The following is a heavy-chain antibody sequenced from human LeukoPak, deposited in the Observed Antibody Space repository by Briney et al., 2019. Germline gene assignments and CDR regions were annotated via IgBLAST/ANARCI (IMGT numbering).Heavy chain of an antibody. V-gene: IGHV3-53*01. CDR1: GFIVSSDY. CDR2: IYSGGST. Sequence: PGGSLRLSCAASGFIVSSDYISWVRQTPGKGLEWVSVIYSGGSTFYADSVKGRFTISRDNSTNTVYLQMNSLRAEDTAVYYCASGGKYCTGGACYGDWGQGTLVTVSS. J-gene: IGHJ4*02. D-gene: IGHD2-8*02. CDR3: ASGGKYCTGGACYGD.